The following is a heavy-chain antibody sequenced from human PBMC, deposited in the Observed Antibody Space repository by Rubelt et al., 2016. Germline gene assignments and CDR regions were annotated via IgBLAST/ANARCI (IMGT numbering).Heavy chain of an antibody. V-gene: IGHV3-30*04. CDR1: GFTFSSYA. J-gene: IGHJ4*02. Sequence: QVQLVESGGGVVQPGRSLRLSCAASGFTFSSYAMHWVRPAPGKGLEWVAVISYDGSNKYYAASVKGRFTISRDNSKTTTYLQMNSLRAEETAVYYCARDHPTAMVSFYFDYWGQGTLVTVSS. CDR2: ISYDGSNK. CDR3: ARDHPTAMVSFYFDY. D-gene: IGHD5-18*01.